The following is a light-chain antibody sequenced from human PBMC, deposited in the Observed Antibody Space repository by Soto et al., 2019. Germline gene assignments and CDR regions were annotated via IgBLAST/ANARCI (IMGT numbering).Light chain of an antibody. V-gene: IGLV2-14*01. CDR2: DVS. CDR1: STDVGDYKY. Sequence: QSALTQPASVSGSPGQSITISCTGTSTDVGDYKYVSWYQKHPGKAPKLIIFDVSSRPAGISNRFSGSKSGKTASLTISGLQPQDESDFYCSTYTSSNTPNYVFGTGTKLTVL. J-gene: IGLJ1*01. CDR3: STYTSSNTPNYV.